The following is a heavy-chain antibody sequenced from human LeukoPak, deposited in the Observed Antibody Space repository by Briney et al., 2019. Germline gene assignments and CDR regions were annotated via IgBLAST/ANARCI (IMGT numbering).Heavy chain of an antibody. CDR1: GGSISSYY. Sequence: PSETLSLTCTVSGGSISSYYWSWIRQPPGKGLEWIGYIHYSGNTNYNPSLKSRVTISVDTSKNQFSLKLRSVTAADTAVYYCASYYCSSSSCYTWWFDPWGQGTLVTVSS. CDR3: ASYYCSSSSCYTWWFDP. CDR2: IHYSGNT. V-gene: IGHV4-59*01. D-gene: IGHD2-2*02. J-gene: IGHJ5*02.